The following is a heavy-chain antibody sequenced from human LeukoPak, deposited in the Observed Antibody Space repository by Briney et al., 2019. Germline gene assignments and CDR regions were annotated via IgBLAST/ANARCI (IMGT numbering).Heavy chain of an antibody. CDR2: ISSKGTYI. CDR1: GFALSSYI. D-gene: IGHD5-12*01. Sequence: GGSLRLSCAASGFALSSYIMKWVRQAPGKGLEWVSSISSKGTYIYYADSEKGRFTISRDNAKDSLYLQMNSLRAEDTAVYYCARDGTGYSGYDPPNGYWGQGTLVTVSS. V-gene: IGHV3-21*06. CDR3: ARDGTGYSGYDPPNGY. J-gene: IGHJ4*02.